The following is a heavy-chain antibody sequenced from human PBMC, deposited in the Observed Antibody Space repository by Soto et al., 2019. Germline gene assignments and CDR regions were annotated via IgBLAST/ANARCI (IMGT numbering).Heavy chain of an antibody. CDR1: GFTFSSYS. V-gene: IGHV3-21*01. CDR3: ARDGSSGSDGFDY. Sequence: EVQMVESGGGLVKPGGSLRLSCAASGFTFSSYSMNWVRQAPGKGLEWVSSISSSSSYIYYADSVKGRFTISRDNAKNSLSLQMNSLRAEDTAVYYCARDGSSGSDGFDYWGQGTLVTVSS. J-gene: IGHJ4*02. D-gene: IGHD6-19*01. CDR2: ISSSSSYI.